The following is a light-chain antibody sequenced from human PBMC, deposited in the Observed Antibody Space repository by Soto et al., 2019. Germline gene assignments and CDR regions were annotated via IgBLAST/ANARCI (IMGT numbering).Light chain of an antibody. J-gene: IGKJ1*01. CDR2: KAS. CDR3: QQYNSIRGT. Sequence: DIQMTQSPSTLSASVGDRVTITCRASQSISSWLAWYQQKPGKAPKLLIYKASSLESGVPSRFSGSGSGTEFTLTISSLQPDDFATYYCQQYNSIRGTFGQGTKVDSK. CDR1: QSISSW. V-gene: IGKV1-5*03.